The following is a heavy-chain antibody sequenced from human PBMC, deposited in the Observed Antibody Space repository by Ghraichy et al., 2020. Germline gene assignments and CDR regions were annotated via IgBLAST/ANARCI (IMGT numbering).Heavy chain of an antibody. D-gene: IGHD2-21*01. CDR2: VSYTEGT. Sequence: SETLSLTCSVSGDSIRSSNYYWDWIRQPPGKGRDWVGSVSYTEGTHYSPSLESRISISIDTSKNQFSLNLGSVTAADTAVYYCARRGNYCGGDMCLNWFDPWGQGTLVTVSS. CDR1: GDSIRSSNYY. V-gene: IGHV4-39*01. J-gene: IGHJ5*02. CDR3: ARRGNYCGGDMCLNWFDP.